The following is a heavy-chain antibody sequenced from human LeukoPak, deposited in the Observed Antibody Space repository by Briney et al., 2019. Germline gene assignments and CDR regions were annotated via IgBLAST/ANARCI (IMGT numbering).Heavy chain of an antibody. D-gene: IGHD1-26*01. CDR3: ARAPSGSYPYFDY. Sequence: SSETLSLTCTVSGYSISSGYYWGWIRQPPGKGLEWIGSIYHSGSTYYNPSLKSRVTISVDTSKNQFSLKLSSVTAADTAVYYCARAPSGSYPYFDYWGQGTLVTVSS. V-gene: IGHV4-38-2*02. CDR1: GYSISSGYY. J-gene: IGHJ4*02. CDR2: IYHSGST.